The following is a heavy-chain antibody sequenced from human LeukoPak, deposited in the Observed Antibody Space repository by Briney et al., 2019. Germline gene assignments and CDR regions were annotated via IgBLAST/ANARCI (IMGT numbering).Heavy chain of an antibody. Sequence: GGSLRLSCAASGFTVSSNYMSWVRQAPGKGLEWVSVIYRNGNTYYADSVKGRFTISRDNSKNTLYLQMNSLRAEDTAVYYCARVEDYDILTGFDYWGQGTLVTVSS. CDR2: IYRNGNT. CDR1: GFTVSSNY. V-gene: IGHV3-66*01. CDR3: ARVEDYDILTGFDY. D-gene: IGHD3-9*01. J-gene: IGHJ4*02.